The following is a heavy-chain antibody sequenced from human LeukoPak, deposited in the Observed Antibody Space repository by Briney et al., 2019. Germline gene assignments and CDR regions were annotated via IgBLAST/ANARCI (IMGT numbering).Heavy chain of an antibody. J-gene: IGHJ4*02. CDR1: GFTFSSYD. CDR3: ARDRYCSSASCYAGFDS. V-gene: IGHV3-48*01. CDR2: ISSGGGTT. Sequence: GGSLRLSCAASGFTFSSYDMNWVRQAPGKGLEWVSYISSGGGTTYYADSVKGRFTMSRDNAQNSLHPQMNSLGAEDTAVYYCARDRYCSSASCYAGFDSWGQGTLVTVSS. D-gene: IGHD2-2*01.